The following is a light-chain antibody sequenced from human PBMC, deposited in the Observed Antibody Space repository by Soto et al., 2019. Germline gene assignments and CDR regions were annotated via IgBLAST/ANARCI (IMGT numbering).Light chain of an antibody. V-gene: IGKV3-15*01. CDR1: RSVSSN. CDR3: KNYANWPLT. CDR2: GAS. Sequence: ETVMTQSPGTLSVSPGETAHLSCTASRSVSSNLAWYQQKPGQAPRLLIYGASTRATGVPARFSGSASGTEFTLTITSLQSEEFAVYYGKNYANWPLTVGGGNKVGIK. J-gene: IGKJ4*01.